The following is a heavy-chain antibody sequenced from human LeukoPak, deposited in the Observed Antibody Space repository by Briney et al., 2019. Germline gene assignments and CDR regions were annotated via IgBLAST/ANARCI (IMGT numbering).Heavy chain of an antibody. V-gene: IGHV3-30*18. CDR2: ISYDGSNK. J-gene: IGHJ6*02. CDR3: AKGDQLWLGSYYYYYGMDV. D-gene: IGHD5-18*01. CDR1: GFTFSSYG. Sequence: PRGSLRLSCAASGFTFSSYGMHWVRQAPGKGLEWVAVISYDGSNKYYADSVKGRFTISRDNSKNTLYLQMNSLRAEDTAVYYCAKGDQLWLGSYYYYYGMDVWGQGTTVTVSS.